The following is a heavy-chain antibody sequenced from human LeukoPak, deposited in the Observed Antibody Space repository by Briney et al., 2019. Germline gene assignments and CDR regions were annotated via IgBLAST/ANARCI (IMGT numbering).Heavy chain of an antibody. V-gene: IGHV4-34*01. D-gene: IGHD3-3*01. Sequence: SETLSLTCAVYGGSFNRYSWTWIRQSPGKGPEWIGEVNHGGSTNYSPSLKSRVTISVDTSKNQFSLRLKSVTAADTALYYCARGFFDYLLYNGGYYWYFYGLDVWGQGTMVAASS. CDR3: ARGFFDYLLYNGGYYWYFYGLDV. CDR2: VNHGGST. CDR1: GGSFNRYS. J-gene: IGHJ6*02.